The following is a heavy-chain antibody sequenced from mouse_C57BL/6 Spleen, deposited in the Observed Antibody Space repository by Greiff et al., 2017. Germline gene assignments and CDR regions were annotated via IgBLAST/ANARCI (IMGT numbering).Heavy chain of an antibody. CDR1: GYSFTGYY. Sequence: VQLQQSGPELVKPGASVKISCKASGYSFTGYYMNWVKQSPEKSLEWIGEINPSTGGTTYKQKFKAKATLTVDKSSSTAYMQLKSLTSEDSAVYYCARFYYGSSSPYYFDYWGQGTTLTVSS. CDR3: ARFYYGSSSPYYFDY. V-gene: IGHV1-42*01. D-gene: IGHD1-1*01. CDR2: INPSTGGT. J-gene: IGHJ2*01.